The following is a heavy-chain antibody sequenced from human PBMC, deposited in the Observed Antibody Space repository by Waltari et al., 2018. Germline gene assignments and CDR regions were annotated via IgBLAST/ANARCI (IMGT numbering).Heavy chain of an antibody. D-gene: IGHD6-19*01. CDR2: FYSACTP. J-gene: IGHJ4*02. Sequence: QVQLVESGGGVVQPGTSLRLSCAASGFTFSSYSMHWVRQAPGKCLVWVSVFYSACTPNYADSVKGRFTISRDNSKNTLSLQMNSLRTEDTAVYYCARENSVAGARAFDYWGQGLLVTVSS. CDR1: GFTFSSYS. V-gene: IGHV3-NL1*01. CDR3: ARENSVAGARAFDY.